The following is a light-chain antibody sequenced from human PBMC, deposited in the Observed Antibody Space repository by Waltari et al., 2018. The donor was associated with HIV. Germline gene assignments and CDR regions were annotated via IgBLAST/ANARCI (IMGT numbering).Light chain of an antibody. V-gene: IGLV2-14*01. J-gene: IGLJ2*01. CDR1: RSDFGFYNY. CDR2: EVT. CDR3: TSYTATDTLI. Sequence: QSALTQPASVSGSPGQSITISCTGTRSDFGFYNYVSWYQQVPGKVPKVIISEVTSRPSGGSNCFSGSKSGSTASLTISDLQVEDEADYYCTSYTATDTLIFGGGTKVTVL.